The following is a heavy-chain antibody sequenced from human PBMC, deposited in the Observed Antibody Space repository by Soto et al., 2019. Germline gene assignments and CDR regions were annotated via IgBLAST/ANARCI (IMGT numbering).Heavy chain of an antibody. CDR1: GFTFSSYS. V-gene: IGHV3-48*02. CDR3: PRGNLAASGTFAY. D-gene: IGHD6-13*01. CDR2: ISSSSDAK. Sequence: EVNLVESGGGLVQPGGSLRLSCAASGFTFSSYSMNWVRQAPGKGLEWISYISSSSDAKYYADSVEGRFTISRDNAKASLFLQLTSLRDEDTAVFCCPRGNLAASGTFAYWGQGTLVAVSS. J-gene: IGHJ4*02.